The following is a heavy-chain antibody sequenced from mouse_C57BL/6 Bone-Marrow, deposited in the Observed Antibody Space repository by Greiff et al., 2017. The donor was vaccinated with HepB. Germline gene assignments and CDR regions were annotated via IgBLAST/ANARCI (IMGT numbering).Heavy chain of an antibody. CDR2: ISDGGSYT. D-gene: IGHD2-1*01. Sequence: EVQVVESGGGLVKPGGSLKLSCAASGFTFSSYAMSWVRQTPEKRLEWVATISDGGSYTYYPDNVKGRFTISRDNAKNNLYLQMSHLKSEDTAMYYCARDGNRGYFDYWGQGTTLTVSS. V-gene: IGHV5-4*01. CDR1: GFTFSSYA. J-gene: IGHJ2*01. CDR3: ARDGNRGYFDY.